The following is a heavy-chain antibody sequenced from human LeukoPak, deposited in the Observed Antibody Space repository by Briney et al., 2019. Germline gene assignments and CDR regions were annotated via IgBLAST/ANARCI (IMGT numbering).Heavy chain of an antibody. D-gene: IGHD3-10*01. CDR1: GYTFTGYY. V-gene: IGHV1-8*02. Sequence: ASVKVSCKASGYTFTGYYMHWVRQATGQGLEWMGWMNPNSGNTGYAQKFQGRVTMTRNTSISTAYMELSSLRSEDTAVYYCARATTPPTRMVRGVPIYYYMDVWGKGTKVTISS. CDR3: ARATTPPTRMVRGVPIYYYMDV. J-gene: IGHJ6*03. CDR2: MNPNSGNT.